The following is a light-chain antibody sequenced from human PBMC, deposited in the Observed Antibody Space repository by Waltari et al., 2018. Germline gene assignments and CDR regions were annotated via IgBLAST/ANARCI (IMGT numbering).Light chain of an antibody. CDR1: NWESKF. V-gene: IGLV3-1*01. CDR2: QDN. J-gene: IGLJ2*01. Sequence: SYELTQPPSLSVSPGQTASITCSGDNWESKFTYWYQQKPGQSPLLVLYQDNNRPSGIPERFSGSNSGSTATLIISGSQAMDEADYYCQTWDSGSYVVFGGGTKLTVL. CDR3: QTWDSGSYVV.